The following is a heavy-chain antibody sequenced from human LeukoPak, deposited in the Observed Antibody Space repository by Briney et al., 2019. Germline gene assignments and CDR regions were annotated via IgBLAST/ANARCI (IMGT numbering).Heavy chain of an antibody. CDR2: ISSSSTTI. CDR1: GFTFSSYS. V-gene: IGHV3-48*02. J-gene: IGHJ4*02. Sequence: GGSLRLSCAASGFTFSSYSMNWVRQAPGKGLEWVSYISSSSTTIYYADSVQGRFTISRDNAKNSLYLQMSTLRDGDTAVYYCARDRDGRDYFDYWGQGTLVTVSS. D-gene: IGHD5-24*01. CDR3: ARDRDGRDYFDY.